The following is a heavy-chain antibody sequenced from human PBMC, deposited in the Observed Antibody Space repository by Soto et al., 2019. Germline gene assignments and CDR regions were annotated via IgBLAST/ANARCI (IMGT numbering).Heavy chain of an antibody. V-gene: IGHV4-59*04. CDR2: VFHTGNT. J-gene: IGHJ4*02. D-gene: IGHD6-13*01. CDR3: ARQSTGYSVEVDY. CDR1: GDSIRSYY. Sequence: PSETLSLTCSVSGDSIRSYYWTWIRQPPGKGLQWIGYVFHTGNTNYNPSLKSRVTMSVDTSKNQFSLKLTSVTAADTAVYYCARQSTGYSVEVDYWGQGTLVTVSS.